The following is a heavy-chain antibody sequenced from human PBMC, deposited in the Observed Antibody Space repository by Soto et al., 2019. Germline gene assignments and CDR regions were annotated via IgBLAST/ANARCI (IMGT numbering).Heavy chain of an antibody. V-gene: IGHV5-10-1*01. J-gene: IGHJ4*02. Sequence: PGESLKISCKGSGYIFTSYWISCVRQMPGKGLEWMGMIDPSDSYTNYSPSFQGHVTISADKSISTAYLQWSSLKASDTAMYYCARHSEYYHSSGYYPYWGQGTLFTVSS. CDR1: GYIFTSYW. CDR3: ARHSEYYHSSGYYPY. D-gene: IGHD3-22*01. CDR2: IDPSDSYT.